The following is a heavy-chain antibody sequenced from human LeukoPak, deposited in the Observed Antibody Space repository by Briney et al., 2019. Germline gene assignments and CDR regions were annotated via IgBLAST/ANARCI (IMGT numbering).Heavy chain of an antibody. V-gene: IGHV1-2*02. CDR1: GYTFTGYY. D-gene: IGHD3-9*01. CDR2: INPNSGGT. CDR3: ARGRDHYDILTGYYSYYYYYMDV. J-gene: IGHJ6*03. Sequence: ASVKVSCKASGYTFTGYYMHWVRQAPGQGLEWMGWINPNSGGTNYAQKFQGRVTITADESTSTAYMELSSLRSEDTAVYYCARGRDHYDILTGYYSYYYYYMDVWGKGTTVTISS.